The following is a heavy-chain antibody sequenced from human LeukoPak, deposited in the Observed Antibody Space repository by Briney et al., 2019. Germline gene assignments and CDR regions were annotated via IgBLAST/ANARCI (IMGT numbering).Heavy chain of an antibody. Sequence: SQTLSLTCTVSGGSISSGDYYWSWIRQPPGKGLEWIGYIYYSGSTYYNPSLKSRVTISVDTSKNQFSLKLSSVTAADTAVYYRAREGIVATMFDYWGQGTLVTVSS. V-gene: IGHV4-30-4*01. CDR3: AREGIVATMFDY. D-gene: IGHD5-12*01. J-gene: IGHJ4*02. CDR1: GGSISSGDYY. CDR2: IYYSGST.